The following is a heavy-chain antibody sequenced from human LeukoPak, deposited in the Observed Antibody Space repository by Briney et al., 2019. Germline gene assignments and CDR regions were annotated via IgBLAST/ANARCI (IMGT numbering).Heavy chain of an antibody. V-gene: IGHV4-59*01. Sequence: SETLSLTCTVSGGSISSYYWSWIRQPPGKGLEWIGYIYYSGSTNYNPSLKSRVTISVDTSKNQFSLKLSSVTAADTAVYYCARKGVEMATSFTYDAFDIWGQGTMVTVSS. CDR3: ARKGVEMATSFTYDAFDI. J-gene: IGHJ3*02. D-gene: IGHD5-24*01. CDR1: GGSISSYY. CDR2: IYYSGST.